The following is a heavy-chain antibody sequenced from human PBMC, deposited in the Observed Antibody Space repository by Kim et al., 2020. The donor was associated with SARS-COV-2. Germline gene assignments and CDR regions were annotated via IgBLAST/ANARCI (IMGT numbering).Heavy chain of an antibody. CDR3: AREGEGPDIVVVPAVLYNWFDP. Sequence: ASVKVSCKASGYTFTSYAMHWVRQAPGQRLEWMGWINAGNGNTKYSQKFQGRVTITRDTSASTAYMELSSLRSEDTAVYYCAREGEGPDIVVVPAVLYNWFDPWGQGTLVTVSS. J-gene: IGHJ5*02. CDR2: INAGNGNT. CDR1: GYTFTSYA. V-gene: IGHV1-3*01. D-gene: IGHD2-2*01.